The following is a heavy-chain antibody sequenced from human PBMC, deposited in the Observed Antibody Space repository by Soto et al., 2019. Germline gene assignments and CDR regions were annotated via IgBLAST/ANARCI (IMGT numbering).Heavy chain of an antibody. CDR2: IIPIFGTA. CDR1: GGTFSTYV. D-gene: IGHD3-3*01. CDR3: ARQITILNPFDY. V-gene: IGHV1-69*12. J-gene: IGHJ4*02. Sequence: QVQLVQSGAEVKKPGSSVKVSCKASGGTFSTYVISWVRQAPGQGLEWMGGIIPIFGTANYAQKFQVRVTISADESTSTAYMELSSLRSEDTAVYYCARQITILNPFDYWGQGTLVTVSS.